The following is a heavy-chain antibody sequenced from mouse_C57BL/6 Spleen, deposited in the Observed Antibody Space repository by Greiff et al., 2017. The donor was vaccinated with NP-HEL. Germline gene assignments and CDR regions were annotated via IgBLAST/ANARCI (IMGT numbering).Heavy chain of an antibody. CDR3: ARHGSGYVSLAY. CDR2: ISSGGSYT. J-gene: IGHJ3*01. V-gene: IGHV5-6*01. Sequence: EVKLMESGGDLVKPGGSLKLSCAASGFTLSSYGMSWVRQTPDKRLEWVATISSGGSYTYYPDSVKGRFTISRDNAKNTLYLQMSSLKSEDTAMYYCARHGSGYVSLAYWGQGTLVTVSA. CDR1: GFTLSSYG. D-gene: IGHD3-2*02.